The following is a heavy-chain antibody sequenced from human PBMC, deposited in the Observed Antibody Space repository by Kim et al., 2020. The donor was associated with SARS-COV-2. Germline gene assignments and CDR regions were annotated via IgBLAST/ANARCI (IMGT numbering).Heavy chain of an antibody. Sequence: SQTLSLTCDISGDSVSSNSATWSWIRQSPSRGLEWLGRTYYRSKWSSDYAVSVKGRITINPDTSKNQFSLQLNSVTPEDTAVYFCTRDSSGSPLYVWGQGTTVTVSS. CDR3: TRDSSGSPLYV. V-gene: IGHV6-1*01. CDR2: TYYRSKWSS. J-gene: IGHJ6*02. D-gene: IGHD6-25*01. CDR1: GDSVSSNSAT.